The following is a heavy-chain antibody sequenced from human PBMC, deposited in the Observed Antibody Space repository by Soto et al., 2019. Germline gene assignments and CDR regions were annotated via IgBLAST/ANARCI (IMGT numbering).Heavy chain of an antibody. J-gene: IGHJ6*02. CDR3: ARVNIAWNDVGAMDV. Sequence: QVPLVESGGGVVQPGRSLRLSCAASGFTFSTYAMHWVRQAPGKGLEWVAVILYDGSKKDYADSVKGRFTISRDNSKNTLYLQMNSLRAEDTAVYYCARVNIAWNDVGAMDVWGQGTTVTVSS. CDR2: ILYDGSKK. V-gene: IGHV3-30-3*01. D-gene: IGHD1-1*01. CDR1: GFTFSTYA.